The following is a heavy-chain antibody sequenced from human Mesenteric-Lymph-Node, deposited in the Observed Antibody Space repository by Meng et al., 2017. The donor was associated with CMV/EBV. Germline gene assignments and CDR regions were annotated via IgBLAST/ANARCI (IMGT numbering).Heavy chain of an antibody. Sequence: ASVKVSCKASGYTFTSYDINWVRQATGQGLEWMGWMNPNSGNTGYAQKFQGRVTMTRNTSISTAYMELSSLRSEDTAVYYCARGVAAHPDYYYYYGMDVWGQGTTVTSP. CDR2: MNPNSGNT. CDR1: GYTFTSYD. D-gene: IGHD6-6*01. CDR3: ARGVAAHPDYYYYYGMDV. J-gene: IGHJ6*02. V-gene: IGHV1-8*01.